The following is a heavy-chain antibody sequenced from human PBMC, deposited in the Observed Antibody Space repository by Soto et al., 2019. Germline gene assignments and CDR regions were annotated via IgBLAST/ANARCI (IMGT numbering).Heavy chain of an antibody. CDR1: GGSISSYY. CDR3: ARGQKGYYYDSSGYSSGAFDI. J-gene: IGHJ3*02. V-gene: IGHV4-4*07. Sequence: SETLSLTCTVSGGSISSYYWSWIRQPAGKGLEWIGRIYTSGSTNYNPSLKSRVTMSVDTSKNQFSLKLSSVTAADTAVYYCARGQKGYYYDSSGYSSGAFDIWGQGTMVTVSS. D-gene: IGHD3-22*01. CDR2: IYTSGST.